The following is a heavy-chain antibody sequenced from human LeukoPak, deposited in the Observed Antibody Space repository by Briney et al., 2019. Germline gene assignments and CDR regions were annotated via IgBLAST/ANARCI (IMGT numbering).Heavy chain of an antibody. V-gene: IGHV1-46*01. CDR3: ARDRYCGGDCYSLNWFDP. D-gene: IGHD2-21*02. J-gene: IGHJ5*02. CDR2: GGST. Sequence: GGSTSYAQNFQGRVTMTRDTSTSTVYMELSSLRSEYTAVYYCARDRYCGGDCYSLNWFDPWGQGTLVTVSS.